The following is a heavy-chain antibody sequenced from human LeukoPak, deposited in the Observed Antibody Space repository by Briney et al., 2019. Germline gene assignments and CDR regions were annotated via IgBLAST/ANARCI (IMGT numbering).Heavy chain of an antibody. CDR2: IYTSGST. CDR1: GGSISSYY. D-gene: IGHD3-10*02. Sequence: SETLSLTCTVSGGSISSYYWSWIRQPARKGLEWIGRIYTSGSTNYNPSLKSRVTMSVDTSKNQFSLKLSSVTAADTAVYYCARVFDLIRGNDAFDIWGQGTMVTVSS. J-gene: IGHJ3*02. CDR3: ARVFDLIRGNDAFDI. V-gene: IGHV4-4*07.